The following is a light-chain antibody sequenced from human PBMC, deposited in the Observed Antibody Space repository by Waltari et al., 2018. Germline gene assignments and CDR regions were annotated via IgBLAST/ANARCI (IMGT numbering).Light chain of an antibody. Sequence: QSALTQPASVSGSPGQSITISCTGTNSDVGSYDRVSWYQQHPGKAPKVMISEVSKRPSGVSNRFSGSKSGNTASLTISGLQDEDEADYYCCSYAGSSTFDWVFGGGTKLTVL. V-gene: IGLV2-23*02. CDR1: NSDVGSYDR. CDR3: CSYAGSSTFDWV. J-gene: IGLJ3*02. CDR2: EVS.